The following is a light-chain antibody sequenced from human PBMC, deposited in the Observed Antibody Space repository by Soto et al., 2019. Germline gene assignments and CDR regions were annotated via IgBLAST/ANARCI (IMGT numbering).Light chain of an antibody. CDR2: DAS. J-gene: IGKJ1*01. CDR1: QSISSW. Sequence: DIQMTQSPSTLSASVGDRVTITCRASQSISSWLAWYQQKPGKAPKLLIYDASSLESGVPSRFSGSGSATEFTRTISSLQLDDFATYYCQQYNSYSWTFGQGAKVDLK. CDR3: QQYNSYSWT. V-gene: IGKV1-5*01.